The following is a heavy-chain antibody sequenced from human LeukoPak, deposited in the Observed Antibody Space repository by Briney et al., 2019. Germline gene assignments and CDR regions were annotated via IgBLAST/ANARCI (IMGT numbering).Heavy chain of an antibody. CDR1: GYSFTGYY. J-gene: IGHJ6*03. V-gene: IGHV1-2*02. CDR3: ARGPNHYYYMDF. CDR2: INPDGGVT. Sequence: ASVKVSCKASGYSFTGYYIHWVRQAPGQGLEWMGWINPDGGVTRSAQNFQGRVTMTRDKSINTVYMELSGLTSDDTALYYCARGPNHYYYMDFWGTGTTVSVSS. D-gene: IGHD2-8*01.